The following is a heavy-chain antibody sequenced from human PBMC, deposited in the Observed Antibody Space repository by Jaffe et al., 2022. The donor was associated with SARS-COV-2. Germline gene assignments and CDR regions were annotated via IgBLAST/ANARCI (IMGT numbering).Heavy chain of an antibody. J-gene: IGHJ4*02. CDR3: ARDFRPTTVVTSVW. Sequence: EVQLVESGGGLVKPGGSLRLSCAASGFTFSSYSMNWVRQAPGKGLEWVSSISSSSSYIYYADSVKGRFTISRDNAKNSLYLQMNSLRAEDTAVYYCARDFRPTTVVTSVWWGQGTLVTVSS. V-gene: IGHV3-21*01. CDR2: ISSSSSYI. CDR1: GFTFSSYS. D-gene: IGHD4-17*01.